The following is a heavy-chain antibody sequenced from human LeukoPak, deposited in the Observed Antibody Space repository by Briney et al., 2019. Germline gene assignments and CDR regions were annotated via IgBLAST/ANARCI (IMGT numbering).Heavy chain of an antibody. CDR2: IYYSGST. CDR1: GGSISSYY. Sequence: KPSETLSLTCTVSGGSISSYYWSSIRQPPGKGLEWIGYIYYSGSTNYNPSLKSRVTISVDTSKNQFSLKLSSVTAADTAVYYCARLNSSGYYYLYWGQGTLVTVSS. V-gene: IGHV4-59*08. D-gene: IGHD3-22*01. J-gene: IGHJ4*02. CDR3: ARLNSSGYYYLY.